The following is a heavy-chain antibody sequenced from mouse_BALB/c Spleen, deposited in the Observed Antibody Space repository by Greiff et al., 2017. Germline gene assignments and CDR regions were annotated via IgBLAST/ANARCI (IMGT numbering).Heavy chain of an antibody. CDR1: GFTFTDYY. J-gene: IGHJ2*01. Sequence: EVKVVESGGGLVQPGGSLRLSCATSGFTFTDYYMSWVRQPPGNALEWLGFIRNKANGYTTKYSASVKGQFTISRDNSQSILYLQMNTLRAEDSATYYCARDRYDYFDYWGQGTTLTVSS. D-gene: IGHD2-14*01. CDR3: ARDRYDYFDY. V-gene: IGHV7-3*02. CDR2: IRNKANGYTT.